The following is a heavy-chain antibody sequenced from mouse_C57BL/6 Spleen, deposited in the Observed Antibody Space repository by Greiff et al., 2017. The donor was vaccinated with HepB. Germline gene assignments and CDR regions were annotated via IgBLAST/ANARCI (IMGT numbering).Heavy chain of an antibody. Sequence: VQLQQSGAELVKPGASVKMSCKASGYTFTTYPIEWMKQNHGKSLEWIGNFHPYNDDTKYNEKFKGKATLTVEKSSSTVYLELSRLTSDDSAVYYGARGRNYYGSSYCWYFDVWGTGTTVTVSS. J-gene: IGHJ1*03. CDR3: ARGRNYYGSSYCWYFDV. CDR1: GYTFTTYP. V-gene: IGHV1-47*01. D-gene: IGHD1-1*01. CDR2: FHPYNDDT.